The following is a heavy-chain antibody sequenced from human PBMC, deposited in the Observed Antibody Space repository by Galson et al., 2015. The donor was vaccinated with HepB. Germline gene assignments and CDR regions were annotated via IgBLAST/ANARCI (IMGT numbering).Heavy chain of an antibody. J-gene: IGHJ3*02. CDR1: GGTFSSYA. D-gene: IGHD2-15*01. CDR3: ARFLVVVVAATSGAFDI. V-gene: IGHV1-69*10. CDR2: IIPILGIA. Sequence: SVKVSCKASGGTFSSYAISWVRQAPGQGLEWMGGIIPILGIANYAQKFQGRVTITADKSTSTAYMELSSLRSEDTAVYYCARFLVVVVAATSGAFDIWGQGTMVTVSS.